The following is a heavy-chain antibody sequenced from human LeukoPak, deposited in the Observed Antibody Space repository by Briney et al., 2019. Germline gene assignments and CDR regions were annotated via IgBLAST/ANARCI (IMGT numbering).Heavy chain of an antibody. Sequence: SETLSLTCTVSGGSISSGDYYWSWIRQPPGKGLEWIGYIYYSGSTYYNPSLKSRVTISVDTSKNQFSLKLSSVTAADTAVYYCARGLVDTAMAPRYWGQGTLVTVSS. CDR1: GGSISSGDYY. CDR2: IYYSGST. V-gene: IGHV4-30-4*08. D-gene: IGHD5-18*01. CDR3: ARGLVDTAMAPRY. J-gene: IGHJ4*02.